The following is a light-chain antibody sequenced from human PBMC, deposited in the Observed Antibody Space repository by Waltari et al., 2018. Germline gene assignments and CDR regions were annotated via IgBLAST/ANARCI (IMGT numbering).Light chain of an antibody. J-gene: IGLJ2*01. V-gene: IGLV2-14*01. CDR1: SSDVGNYNY. CDR3: SSYASSSTVV. CDR2: EVS. Sequence: QSALTQPPSVSGSPGQSVTISCTGTSSDVGNYNYVSWYQQNPGKAPKLVIYEVSKRPSGVPDRFSGAKSGNTASLTISGLQAEDEADYYCSSYASSSTVVFGSGTTLTVL.